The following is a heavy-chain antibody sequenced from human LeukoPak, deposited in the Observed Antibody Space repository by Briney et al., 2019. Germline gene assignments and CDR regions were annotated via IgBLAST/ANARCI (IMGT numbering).Heavy chain of an antibody. Sequence: GRSLGLSCAASGFTFSSYAMHWVRQAPGKGLEWVAVISYDGSNKYYADSVKGRFTISRDNSKNTLYLQMNSLRAEDTAVYYCAGDWYRFDYWGQGTLVTVSS. CDR3: AGDWYRFDY. CDR1: GFTFSSYA. V-gene: IGHV3-30-3*01. J-gene: IGHJ4*02. D-gene: IGHD6-13*01. CDR2: ISYDGSNK.